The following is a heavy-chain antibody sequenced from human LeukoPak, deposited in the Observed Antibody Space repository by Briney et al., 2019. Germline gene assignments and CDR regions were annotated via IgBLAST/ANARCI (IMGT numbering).Heavy chain of an antibody. CDR3: ARSLRYFDWTEGGLDV. Sequence: SGTLSLTCSVSADSISLYFWSWIRQSPGKGLEWIGYIADSGNNKYHPSLKSRVTISVDTSTNQFSLKLRSVTAADTAVYYCARSLRYFDWTEGGLDVWGQGTTVTVSS. CDR1: ADSISLYF. CDR2: IADSGNN. J-gene: IGHJ6*02. D-gene: IGHD3-9*01. V-gene: IGHV4-59*01.